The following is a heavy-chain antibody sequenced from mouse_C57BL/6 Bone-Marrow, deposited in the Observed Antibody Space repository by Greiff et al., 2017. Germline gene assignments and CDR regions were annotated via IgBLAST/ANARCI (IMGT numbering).Heavy chain of an antibody. CDR1: GYAFSSYW. CDR3: ARSTWRYFDD. CDR2: IYPGDGDT. Sequence: QVQLQQSGAELVKPGASVKISCKASGYAFSSYWMNWVKQRPGKGLEWIGQIYPGDGDTNYNGKFKGKATLTADKSSSTAYMQRSSLTSEDAAVYFCARSTWRYFDDWGTGTTVTVSS. J-gene: IGHJ1*03. V-gene: IGHV1-80*01.